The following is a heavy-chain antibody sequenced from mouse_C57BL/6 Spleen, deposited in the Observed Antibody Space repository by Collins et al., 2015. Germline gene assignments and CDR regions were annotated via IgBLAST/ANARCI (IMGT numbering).Heavy chain of an antibody. D-gene: IGHD2-1*01. CDR1: GYTFTSYW. Sequence: QVQLQQPGTELVKPGASVKLSCKASGYTFTSYWIHWVKQRPGQGLEWIGNSNPSNGGINYNEKFKSKATLTVDKSPSTAYMQLSSLTSEDSAVFYCVRGDYYGNYGAMDYWGQGTSVTVSS. CDR3: VRGDYYGNYGAMDY. CDR2: SNPSNGGI. V-gene: IGHV1-53*01. J-gene: IGHJ4*01.